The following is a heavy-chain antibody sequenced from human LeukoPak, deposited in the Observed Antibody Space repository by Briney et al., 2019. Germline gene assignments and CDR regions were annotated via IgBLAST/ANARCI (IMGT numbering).Heavy chain of an antibody. V-gene: IGHV3-7*03. CDR3: ARVISAAVYYYYGMDV. CDR2: IKQDGSEK. CDR1: GFTFSSYW. D-gene: IGHD2-2*01. Sequence: GGSLRLSRAASGFTFSSYWMSWVRQAPGKGLEWVANIKQDGSEKYYVDSVKGRFTISRDNAKNSLYLQMNSLRAEDTAVYYCARVISAAVYYYYGMDVWGQGTTVTVSS. J-gene: IGHJ6*02.